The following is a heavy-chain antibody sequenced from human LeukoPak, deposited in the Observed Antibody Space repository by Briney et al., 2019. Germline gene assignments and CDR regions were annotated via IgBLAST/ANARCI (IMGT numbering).Heavy chain of an antibody. CDR2: IFPIFGTA. Sequence: GASVKVSCKASGGTFSSYAISWVRQAPGQGLEWMGGIFPIFGTANYAQKFQGRVTITADKSTSTAYMELSSLRSEDTAVYYCARAVTTWDAFDIWGQGTMVTVSS. D-gene: IGHD4-17*01. CDR1: GGTFSSYA. J-gene: IGHJ3*02. V-gene: IGHV1-69*06. CDR3: ARAVTTWDAFDI.